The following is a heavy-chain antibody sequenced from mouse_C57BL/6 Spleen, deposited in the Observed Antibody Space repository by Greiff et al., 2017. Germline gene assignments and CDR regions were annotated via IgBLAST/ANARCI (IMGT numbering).Heavy chain of an antibody. CDR3: ARRYGSSYWYFDG. J-gene: IGHJ1*03. D-gene: IGHD1-1*01. Sequence: VQLQQSGAELVMPGASVKLSCKASGYTFTSYWMHWVKQRPGQGLEWIGEIDPSDSDTNYNQKFKGKSTVTVDKSSSTAYMQLSSLTSECSAVYYGARRYGSSYWYFDGWGTVTTVTVAS. CDR1: GYTFTSYW. CDR2: IDPSDSDT. V-gene: IGHV1-69*01.